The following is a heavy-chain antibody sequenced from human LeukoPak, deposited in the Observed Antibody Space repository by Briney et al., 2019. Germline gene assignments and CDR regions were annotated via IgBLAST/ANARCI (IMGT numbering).Heavy chain of an antibody. CDR3: ARGDYYDSSASRSGFDY. J-gene: IGHJ4*02. V-gene: IGHV1-69*13. Sequence: SVKVSCKASGGTFSSYAISWVRQAPGHGLEWMGGMIPIFGTANYAQKFQGRVTITADESTSTAYMELSSLRSEDTAVYYCARGDYYDSSASRSGFDYWGQGTLVTVSS. CDR2: MIPIFGTA. CDR1: GGTFSSYA. D-gene: IGHD3-22*01.